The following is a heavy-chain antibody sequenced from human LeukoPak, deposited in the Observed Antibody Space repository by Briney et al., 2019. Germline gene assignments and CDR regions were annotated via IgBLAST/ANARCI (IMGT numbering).Heavy chain of an antibody. V-gene: IGHV4-34*01. CDR3: ARGPAYYDSAFDI. CDR1: GGSFSGYY. Sequence: KSSETLSLTCAVYGGSFSGYYWSWIRQPPGKGLEWIGEINHSGSTNYNPSLKSRVTISVDTSKNQFSLKLSSVTAADTAVYYCARGPAYYDSAFDIWGQGTMVTVSS. J-gene: IGHJ3*02. CDR2: INHSGST. D-gene: IGHD3-22*01.